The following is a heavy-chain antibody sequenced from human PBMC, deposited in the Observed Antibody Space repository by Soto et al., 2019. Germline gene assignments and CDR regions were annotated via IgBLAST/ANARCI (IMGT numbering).Heavy chain of an antibody. D-gene: IGHD6-13*01. CDR1: GGTFSSYA. CDR3: AREWGGIAAAGIDY. CDR2: IIPIFGTA. Sequence: SVKVSCKASGGTFSSYAISWVRHAPGQGLEWMGGIIPIFGTANYAQKFQGRVTITADESTSTAYMELSSLRSEDTAVYYCAREWGGIAAAGIDYWGQGTLVTVSS. V-gene: IGHV1-69*13. J-gene: IGHJ4*02.